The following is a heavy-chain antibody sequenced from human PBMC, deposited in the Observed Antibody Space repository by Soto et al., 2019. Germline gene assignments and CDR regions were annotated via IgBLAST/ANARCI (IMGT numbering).Heavy chain of an antibody. J-gene: IGHJ5*02. V-gene: IGHV1-18*01. CDR3: ARVKGSGYHNWFDP. CDR1: GYTFTSYG. D-gene: IGHD3-22*01. CDR2: ISAYNGNT. Sequence: ASGKVSCKGSGYTFTSYGISLGRPAPGQGLEWMGWISAYNGNTNYAQKLQGRVTMTTDTSTSTAYMELRSLRSDDTAVYYCARVKGSGYHNWFDPWGQGTLVTVSS.